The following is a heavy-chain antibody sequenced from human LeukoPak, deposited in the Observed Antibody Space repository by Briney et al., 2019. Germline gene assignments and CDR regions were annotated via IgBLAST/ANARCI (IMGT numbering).Heavy chain of an antibody. D-gene: IGHD1-7*01. CDR2: ISGSGGTT. Sequence: GGSLRLSCAASGFTFSTYAMNWVRQAPGKGLEWVSVISGSGGTTYYADSVKGRFTISRDNSKNTLYLQMNSLRAEDTGVYYCAKEGKTRNWNYYQAKAVYWGQGTLVTVSS. V-gene: IGHV3-23*01. CDR1: GFTFSTYA. J-gene: IGHJ4*02. CDR3: AKEGKTRNWNYYQAKAVY.